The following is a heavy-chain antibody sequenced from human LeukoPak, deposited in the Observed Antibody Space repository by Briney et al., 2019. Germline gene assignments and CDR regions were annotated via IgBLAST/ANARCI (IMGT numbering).Heavy chain of an antibody. J-gene: IGHJ4*02. CDR1: GFTFSSYG. D-gene: IGHD3/OR15-3a*01. CDR3: AKGWTGSFDY. CDR2: ISYDGSNK. V-gene: IGHV3-30*18. Sequence: SGGGVVQPGRSLRLSCAASGFTFSSYGMHWVRQAPGKGLEWVAVISYDGSNKYYADSVKGRFTISRDNSKNTLYLQMNSLRAEDTAVYYCAKGWTGSFDYWGQGTLVTVSS.